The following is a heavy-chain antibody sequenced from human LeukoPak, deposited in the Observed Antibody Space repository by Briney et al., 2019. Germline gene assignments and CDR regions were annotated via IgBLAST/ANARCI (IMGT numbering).Heavy chain of an antibody. Sequence: PGGSLRLSCAASGSSFSDQYMDWVRQAPGKGLEWVGRSRNRAKSYTTDYAASVKGRFTISRDDSKSTLYLQMNSLETEDTAVYYCSRDATGDHWGQGTLVSVSS. CDR1: GSSFSDQY. CDR2: SRNRAKSYTT. V-gene: IGHV3-72*01. CDR3: SRDATGDH. J-gene: IGHJ4*02.